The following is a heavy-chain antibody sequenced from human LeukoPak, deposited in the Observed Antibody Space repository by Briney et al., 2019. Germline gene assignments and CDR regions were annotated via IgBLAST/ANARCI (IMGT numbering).Heavy chain of an antibody. CDR1: GFTFDDYA. V-gene: IGHV3-9*01. CDR2: ISWNSGSI. D-gene: IGHD6-13*01. Sequence: GGSLRLSCAASGFTFDDYAMHWVRQAPGKGLEWVSGISWNSGSIGYADSVKGRFTISRDNAKNSLYLQMNSLRAEDTALYYCAKESPKGIAAAGTGYFDYWGQGTLVTVSS. CDR3: AKESPKGIAAAGTGYFDY. J-gene: IGHJ4*02.